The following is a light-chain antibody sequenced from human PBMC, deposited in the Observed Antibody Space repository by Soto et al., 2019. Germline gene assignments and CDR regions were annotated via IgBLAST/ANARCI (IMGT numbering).Light chain of an antibody. CDR3: QQYGSSPRIT. CDR1: QSVSSSY. J-gene: IGKJ5*01. CDR2: GAS. V-gene: IGKV3-20*01. Sequence: EIVLTQSPGTLSLSPGERATLSCRASQSVSSSYLAWYQQKPGQAPRLLIYGASSRATGIPDRFSGSGSGTDFTLTISRLEPEDFAGYCCQQYGSSPRITFGQGTRLEIK.